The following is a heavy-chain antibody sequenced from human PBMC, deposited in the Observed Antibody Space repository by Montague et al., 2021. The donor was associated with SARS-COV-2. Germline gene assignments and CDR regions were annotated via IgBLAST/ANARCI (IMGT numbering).Heavy chain of an antibody. V-gene: IGHV4-34*01. J-gene: IGHJ6*02. CDR1: GGSLSGYY. CDR3: ASGIYPSGSYYNRYYYGLNI. D-gene: IGHD3-10*01. CDR2: ISHSANT. Sequence: SETLSLTCAVYGGSLSGYYWSWIRQPPEKGPEWIGEISHSANTKXNPSLKSPVTISIDTSKNQFSLKMTSVTAADTATYYCASGIYPSGSYYNRYYYGLNIWGPGTTVIVSS.